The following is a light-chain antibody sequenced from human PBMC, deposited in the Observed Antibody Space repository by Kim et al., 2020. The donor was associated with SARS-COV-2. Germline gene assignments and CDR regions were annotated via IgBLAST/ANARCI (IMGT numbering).Light chain of an antibody. CDR1: NSNIRGHP. CDR3: VTWDDNLSGYV. Sequence: GQTVTIFCSGSNSNIRGHPVNWYQQLPGTAPKLLIYNNYRRASGVPDRFSGSKSDTSASLAISGLQSDDEADYYCVTWDDNLSGYVVGTGTKVTVL. CDR2: NNY. J-gene: IGLJ1*01. V-gene: IGLV1-44*01.